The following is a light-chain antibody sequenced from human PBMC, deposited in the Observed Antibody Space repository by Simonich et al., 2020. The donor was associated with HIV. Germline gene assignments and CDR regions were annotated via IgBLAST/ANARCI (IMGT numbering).Light chain of an antibody. J-gene: IGKJ4*01. CDR2: WAS. V-gene: IGKV4-1*01. CDR3: QQYYSKPLT. CDR1: RSVLYSSNNKNY. Sequence: DIVMTQSPDSLAVSLGERATFNCKSSRSVLYSSNNKNYLAWYQQKPGQPPKLLIYWASTRESGVPDRFSGSGSGTDFTLTISSLQAEDVAVYYCQQYYSKPLTFGGGTKVEIK.